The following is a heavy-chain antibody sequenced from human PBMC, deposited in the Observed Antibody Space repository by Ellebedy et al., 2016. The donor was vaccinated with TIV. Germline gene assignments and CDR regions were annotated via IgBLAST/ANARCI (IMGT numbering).Heavy chain of an antibody. V-gene: IGHV1-8*01. CDR3: ARPRLNYYYYYMDV. Sequence: ASVKVSXXASGYTFTSYDINWVRQATGQGLEWMGWMNPNSGNTGYAQKFQGRVTMTRNTSISTAYMELSSLRSEDTAVYYCARPRLNYYYYYMDVWGKGTTVTVSS. J-gene: IGHJ6*03. CDR2: MNPNSGNT. CDR1: GYTFTSYD.